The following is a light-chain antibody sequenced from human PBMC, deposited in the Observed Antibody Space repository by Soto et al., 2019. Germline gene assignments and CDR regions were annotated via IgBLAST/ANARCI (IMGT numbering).Light chain of an antibody. Sequence: EIVMTQSPATLSVSPGERATLSCRASQSVSSNLAWYQQKPGQTPKLLIYVASTRATGIPARFSGSGSGTEFTLTISSLQSEDFGVYYCQQYSVWPLTFGGGTKVEFK. CDR3: QQYSVWPLT. V-gene: IGKV3-15*01. CDR2: VAS. CDR1: QSVSSN. J-gene: IGKJ4*01.